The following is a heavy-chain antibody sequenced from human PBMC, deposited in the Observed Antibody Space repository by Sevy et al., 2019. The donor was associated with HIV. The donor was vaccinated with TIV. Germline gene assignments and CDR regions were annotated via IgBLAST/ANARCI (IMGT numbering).Heavy chain of an antibody. V-gene: IGHV6-1*01. CDR1: GDTVSSDSAA. J-gene: IGHJ4*02. CDR2: AYYRSTWHK. D-gene: IGHD1-20*01. Sequence: LSLTCAISGDTVSSDSAAWNWIRQSPARGLEWLGRAYYRSTWHKDYATSLNSRMTINPDTSKNQFSLQLNSVTPDDTAVYFCARDHNFVLDYWGQGILVTVSS. CDR3: ARDHNFVLDY.